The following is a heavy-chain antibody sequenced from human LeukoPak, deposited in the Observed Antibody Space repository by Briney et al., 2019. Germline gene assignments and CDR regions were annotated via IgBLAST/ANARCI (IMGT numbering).Heavy chain of an antibody. CDR1: GFTFRNYG. D-gene: IGHD2-8*02. J-gene: IGHJ6*03. V-gene: IGHV3-30*02. CDR2: IWSDGNNR. CDR3: AKDPGASVSGFHMDV. Sequence: GGSLRLSCATSGFTFRNYGMHWVRQATGKGLEWVSFIWSDGNNRFYADSVKGRFTISRDNSKNMLYLQMDSLRPEDTAVYYCAKDPGASVSGFHMDVWGKGTTAIVSS.